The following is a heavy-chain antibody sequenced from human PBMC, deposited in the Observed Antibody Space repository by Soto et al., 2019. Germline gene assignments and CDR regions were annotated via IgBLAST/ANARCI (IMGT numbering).Heavy chain of an antibody. V-gene: IGHV3-64*01. Sequence: EVQLVESGGGLVQPGGSLRLSCAASGFTFSSYAMHWVRQAPGKGLEYFSAISTNGGSTYYANSVKGRFTISRDNSKNTLYLQMGRLRVEDTAVYYCARAGFWYGSGIYGYGSDVWGQGTTVAVSS. CDR3: ARAGFWYGSGIYGYGSDV. D-gene: IGHD3-10*01. J-gene: IGHJ6*02. CDR1: GFTFSSYA. CDR2: ISTNGGST.